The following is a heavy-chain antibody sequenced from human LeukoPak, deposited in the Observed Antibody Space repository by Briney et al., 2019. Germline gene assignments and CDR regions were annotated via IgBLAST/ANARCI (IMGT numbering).Heavy chain of an antibody. CDR3: ARGDVLRFLEWSPYSGDYYYYMDV. D-gene: IGHD3-3*01. V-gene: IGHV1-69*05. J-gene: IGHJ6*03. CDR1: GYTFTSYG. CDR2: IIPIFGTA. Sequence: SVKVSCKASGYTFTSYGISWVRQAPGQGLEWMGRIIPIFGTANYAQKFQGRVTITTDESTSTAYMELSSLRSEDTAVYYCARGDVLRFLEWSPYSGDYYYYMDVWGKGTTVTVSS.